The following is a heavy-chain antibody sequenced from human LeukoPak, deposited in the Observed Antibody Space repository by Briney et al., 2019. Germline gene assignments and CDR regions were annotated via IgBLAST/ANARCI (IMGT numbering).Heavy chain of an antibody. V-gene: IGHV3-33*01. D-gene: IGHD4-17*01. CDR2: IWYDGSNG. Sequence: GGSLRLSCAASGFTFSNYGMHWVRQAPGKGLEWVAVIWYDGSNGYYADSVKGRFTISRDNAKNSLYLQMNSLRAEDTAVYYCARAPYDYYYYYGMDVWGQGTTVTVSS. J-gene: IGHJ6*02. CDR3: ARAPYDYYYYYGMDV. CDR1: GFTFSNYG.